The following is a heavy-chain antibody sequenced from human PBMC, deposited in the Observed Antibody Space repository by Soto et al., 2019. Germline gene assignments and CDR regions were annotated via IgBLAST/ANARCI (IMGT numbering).Heavy chain of an antibody. D-gene: IGHD3-3*01. V-gene: IGHV1-2*02. CDR3: ARGVGYYDCWSGYYSPYSSSWSEYNWFDP. CDR2: INPNSGGT. CDR1: GYTFTGYY. Sequence: GASVKVSCKASGYTFTGYYMHWVRQAPGQGLEWMGWINPNSGGTNYAQKFQGRVTMTRDTSISTAYMELSRLRSDDTAVYYCARGVGYYDCWSGYYSPYSSSWSEYNWFDPWGQGTLVTVSS. J-gene: IGHJ5*02.